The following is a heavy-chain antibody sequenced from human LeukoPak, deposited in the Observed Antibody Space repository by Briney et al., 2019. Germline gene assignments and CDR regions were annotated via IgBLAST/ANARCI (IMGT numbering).Heavy chain of an antibody. CDR1: GYTFTSYG. CDR2: ISAYNGNT. CDR3: ARVDITMVRGGIVYYFDY. Sequence: ASVKVSCKASGYTFTSYGISWVRQAPGQGLEWMGWISAYNGNTNYAQKLQGRVTMTTDTSTSTAYMELRSLRSDDTAVYYCARVDITMVRGGIVYYFDYWGQGTLVTVSS. D-gene: IGHD3-10*01. V-gene: IGHV1-18*01. J-gene: IGHJ4*02.